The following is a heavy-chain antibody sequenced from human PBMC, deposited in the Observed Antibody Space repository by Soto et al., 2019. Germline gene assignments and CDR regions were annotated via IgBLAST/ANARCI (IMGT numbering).Heavy chain of an antibody. CDR1: GFTFSSYW. D-gene: IGHD6-19*01. Sequence: GGSLRLSCAASGFTFSSYWMHWVRQAPGKGLVWVSRINSDGSYTTYADSVKGRFTISRDNAKNTLYLQMNSLRAEDTAVYYCASRYSSAAEYWGQGTLVTVSS. CDR3: ASRYSSAAEY. CDR2: INSDGSYT. V-gene: IGHV3-74*01. J-gene: IGHJ4*02.